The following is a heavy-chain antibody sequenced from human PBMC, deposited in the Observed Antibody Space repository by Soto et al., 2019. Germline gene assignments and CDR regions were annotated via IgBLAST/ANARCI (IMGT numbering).Heavy chain of an antibody. CDR1: GYSFTSYW. D-gene: IGHD2-15*01. Sequence: PGESLKISCKGSGYSFTSYWIGWVRQMPGKGLEWMGIIYPGDSDTRYSPSFQGQVTISADKSISTAYLQWSSLKASDTAMYYCARCSGYDYFQYCSGGSCPDYYYYGMDVWGQGTTVTVSS. CDR3: ARCSGYDYFQYCSGGSCPDYYYYGMDV. CDR2: IYPGDSDT. J-gene: IGHJ6*02. V-gene: IGHV5-51*01.